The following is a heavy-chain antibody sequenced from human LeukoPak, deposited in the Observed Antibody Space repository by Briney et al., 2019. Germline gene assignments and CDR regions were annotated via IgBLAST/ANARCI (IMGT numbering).Heavy chain of an antibody. CDR1: GFTFSSYG. CDR3: AKDGDPMVRGVITYYYYYYYMDV. V-gene: IGHV3-23*01. D-gene: IGHD3-10*01. J-gene: IGHJ6*03. CDR2: ISGSGGST. Sequence: GGSLRLSCAASGFTFSSYGMSWVRQAPGKGLEWVSGISGSGGSTYYADSVKGRFTISRDNSKNTLYLQMNSLRAEDTAVYYCAKDGDPMVRGVITYYYYYYYMDVWGKGTTVTISS.